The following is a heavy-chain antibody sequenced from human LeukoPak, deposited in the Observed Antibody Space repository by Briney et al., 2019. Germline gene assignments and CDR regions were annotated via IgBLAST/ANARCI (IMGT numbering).Heavy chain of an antibody. J-gene: IGHJ4*02. CDR3: AKGRYYYDSSGYFDY. CDR2: ISSSSSYI. D-gene: IGHD3-22*01. CDR1: GFTFSSYS. Sequence: GGSLRLSCAASGFTFSSYSMNWVRQAPGKGLEWVSSISSSSSYIYYADSVKGRFTISRDNSKSTLYLQMNSLRAEDTAVYYCAKGRYYYDSSGYFDYWGQGTLVTVSS. V-gene: IGHV3-21*04.